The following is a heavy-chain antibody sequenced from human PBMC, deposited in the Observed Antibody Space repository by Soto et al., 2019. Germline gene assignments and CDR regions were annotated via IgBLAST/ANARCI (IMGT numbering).Heavy chain of an antibody. D-gene: IGHD3-10*01. CDR3: ARALITMVRGVTYYYYGMDV. Sequence: ASVKVSCKASGYTFTSYGISWVRQAPGQGLEWMGWISAYNGNTNYAQKLQGRVTMTTDTSTSTAYMELRSLRSDDTAVYYCARALITMVRGVTYYYYGMDVCGQRPTVTVAS. CDR2: ISAYNGNT. J-gene: IGHJ6*02. CDR1: GYTFTSYG. V-gene: IGHV1-18*01.